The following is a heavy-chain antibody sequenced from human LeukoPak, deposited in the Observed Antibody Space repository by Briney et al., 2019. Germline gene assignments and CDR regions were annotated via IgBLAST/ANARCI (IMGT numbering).Heavy chain of an antibody. CDR1: GFTFSSYA. Sequence: GGSLRLSCAASGFTFSSYALSWVRQAPGKGLEWVSAISGSGGSTYYADSVKGRFTISRDNSKDTLYLQMNSLRAEDTAVYYCAKDPDSGYELNWFDPWGQGTLVTVSS. CDR3: AKDPDSGYELNWFDP. D-gene: IGHD5-12*01. J-gene: IGHJ5*02. CDR2: ISGSGGST. V-gene: IGHV3-23*01.